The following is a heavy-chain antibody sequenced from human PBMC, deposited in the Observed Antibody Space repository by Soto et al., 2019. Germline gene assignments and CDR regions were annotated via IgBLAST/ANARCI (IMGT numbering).Heavy chain of an antibody. V-gene: IGHV1-69*06. Sequence: QVHLVQSGAEVKETGSSVKVSCKASGGTFSSYGISWVRQAPGQGLEWMGGIIPMFGTATHTQNFQGRLTITADMSTSTAYMDLSSLRSEDTAVYFCARSVGVTTLSYLDYWGQGTLVTVSS. D-gene: IGHD1-26*01. CDR1: GGTFSSYG. CDR3: ARSVGVTTLSYLDY. J-gene: IGHJ4*02. CDR2: IIPMFGTA.